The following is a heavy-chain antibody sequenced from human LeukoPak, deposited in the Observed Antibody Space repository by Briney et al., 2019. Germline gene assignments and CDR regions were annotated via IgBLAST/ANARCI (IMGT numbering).Heavy chain of an antibody. J-gene: IGHJ4*02. V-gene: IGHV3-33*01. Sequence: GGSLRLSCAASGFTFSNYGMHWVRKAPGKGLEWVAVIWFDGSHKYYADSVKGRFTISRDNSKNTLYLQMNSLRAEDTAVYYCARESGYSGHDYFNYWGQGTLVTVSS. CDR1: GFTFSNYG. CDR2: IWFDGSHK. D-gene: IGHD5-12*01. CDR3: ARESGYSGHDYFNY.